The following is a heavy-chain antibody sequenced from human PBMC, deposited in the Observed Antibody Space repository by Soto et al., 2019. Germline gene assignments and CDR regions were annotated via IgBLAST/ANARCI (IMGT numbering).Heavy chain of an antibody. Sequence: SETLSLTCTVSGGSISSGGYYWSWIRQHPGKGLEWIGYIYYSGSTHYNPSLKSRVTISVDTSKNQFSLKLSSVTAADTAVYYCARWTLGYCSSTSCYRGSYCGMDVWGQGTTVTVSS. D-gene: IGHD2-2*02. CDR2: IYYSGST. CDR3: ARWTLGYCSSTSCYRGSYCGMDV. J-gene: IGHJ6*02. V-gene: IGHV4-31*03. CDR1: GGSISSGGYY.